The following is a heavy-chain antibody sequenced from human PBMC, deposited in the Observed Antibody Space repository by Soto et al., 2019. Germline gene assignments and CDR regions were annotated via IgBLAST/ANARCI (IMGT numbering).Heavy chain of an antibody. V-gene: IGHV4-34*01. J-gene: IGHJ6*02. CDR1: GGSFSGYY. D-gene: IGHD3-3*01. Sequence: PSETLSLTCAVYGGSFSGYYWNWIRQPPGKGLEWIGEIHYSGSTNYNPSLKSRVTISVDTSKKKFSLKLNSVTPADTAVYYCVRGGGSTRSYYYGLDFWGQRTTVIVSS. CDR3: VRGGGSTRSYYYGLDF. CDR2: IHYSGST.